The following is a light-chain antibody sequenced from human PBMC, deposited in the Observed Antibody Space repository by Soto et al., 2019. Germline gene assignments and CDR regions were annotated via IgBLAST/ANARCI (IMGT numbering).Light chain of an antibody. CDR2: DND. J-gene: IGLJ2*01. Sequence: QSVLTQPPSASGTPGQRVTITCSGSNSNIGSNTVNWYQQLPGTAPKLLVYDNDKRPSGVPGRFSDSKSGTSASLAISGLQSEDEADYYCASWDDRLNAVVFGGWTKVTVL. CDR1: NSNIGSNT. CDR3: ASWDDRLNAVV. V-gene: IGLV1-44*01.